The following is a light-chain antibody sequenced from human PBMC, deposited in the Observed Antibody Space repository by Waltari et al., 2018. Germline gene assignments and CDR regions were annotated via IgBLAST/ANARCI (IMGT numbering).Light chain of an antibody. V-gene: IGKV3-20*01. CDR3: QHYVRLPAT. CDR1: QSVSRA. Sequence: EIVLTQSPCTLSLSPGERATLSCRASQSVSRALAWYQQKPGQAPRLLIYGASSRATGIPDKFSGSGSGTDFSLTISRLEPEDFAVYFCQHYVRLPATFGQGTKVEIK. J-gene: IGKJ1*01. CDR2: GAS.